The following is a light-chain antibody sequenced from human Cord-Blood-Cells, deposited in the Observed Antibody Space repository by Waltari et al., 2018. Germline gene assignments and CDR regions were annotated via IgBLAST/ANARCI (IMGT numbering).Light chain of an antibody. CDR2: GAS. CDR3: QQYGSSPPWT. J-gene: IGKJ1*01. CDR1: QCVSSSY. Sequence: IVLTQSPGTLSLSLGARATLSCRASQCVSSSYLAWYQQKPGQAPRLLIYGASSRATGIPDRFSGSGSGTDFTLTISRLEPEDFAVYYCQQYGSSPPWTFGQGTKVEIK. V-gene: IGKV3-20*01.